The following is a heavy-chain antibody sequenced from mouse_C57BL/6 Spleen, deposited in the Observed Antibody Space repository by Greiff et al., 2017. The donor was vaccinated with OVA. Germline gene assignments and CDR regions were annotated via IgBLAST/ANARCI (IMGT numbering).Heavy chain of an antibody. V-gene: IGHV1-78*01. CDR2: IYPRDGST. D-gene: IGHD1-1*01. CDR3: ARFPYYYGSSLSYWYFDV. J-gene: IGHJ1*03. CDR1: GYTFTDHT. Sequence: QVQLQQSDAELVKPGASVKISCKVSGYTFTDHTIHWMKQRPEQGLEWIGYIYPRDGSTKYNEKFKGKATLTADKSSSTAYKQLNSLTSEDSAVYFCARFPYYYGSSLSYWYFDVWGTGTTVTVSS.